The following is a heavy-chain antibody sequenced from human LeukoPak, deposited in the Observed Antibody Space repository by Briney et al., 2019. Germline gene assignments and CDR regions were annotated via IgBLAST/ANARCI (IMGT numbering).Heavy chain of an antibody. J-gene: IGHJ6*04. D-gene: IGHD1-14*01. V-gene: IGHV4-38-2*01. CDR2: SHHSGNT. CDR3: ARGISPMDV. CDR1: GYSISSGYY. Sequence: PSETLSLTCAVSGYSISSGYYWSWIRLPPGKGLEWIGSSHHSGNTFYNPSLKSRVTISEDTAKNQFSLMMNSVTAADTAVYYCARGISPMDVWGNGTTVTVSS.